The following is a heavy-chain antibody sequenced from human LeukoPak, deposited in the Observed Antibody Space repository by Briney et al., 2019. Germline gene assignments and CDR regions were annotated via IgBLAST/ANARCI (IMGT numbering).Heavy chain of an antibody. CDR3: ARALAAAGTDY. V-gene: IGHV3-21*01. J-gene: IGHJ4*02. D-gene: IGHD6-13*01. CDR1: GFTFSSYS. Sequence: GGSLRLSCAASGFTFSSYSMNWVRQAPGKGLEWVSSISSSSSYIYYADSVKGRFTISRDNAKNSLYLRMNSLRAEDTAVYYCARALAAAGTDYWGQGTLVTVSS. CDR2: ISSSSSYI.